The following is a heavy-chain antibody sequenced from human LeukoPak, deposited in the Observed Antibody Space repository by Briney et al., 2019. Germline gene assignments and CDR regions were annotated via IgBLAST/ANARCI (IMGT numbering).Heavy chain of an antibody. J-gene: IGHJ4*02. CDR2: ISSSGSTI. Sequence: PGGSLRLSCAASGFTFSSYEMNWVRQAPGKGLEWVSYISSSGSTIYYADSVKGRFTISRDNAKNSLYLQMNSLRTEDTALYYCAKAKPEWWYDYWGQGTLVTVSS. CDR3: AKAKPEWWYDY. V-gene: IGHV3-48*03. CDR1: GFTFSSYE. D-gene: IGHD2-15*01.